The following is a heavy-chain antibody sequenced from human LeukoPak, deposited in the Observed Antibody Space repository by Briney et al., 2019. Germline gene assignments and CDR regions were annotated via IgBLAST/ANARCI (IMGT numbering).Heavy chain of an antibody. CDR2: IYYSGSA. V-gene: IGHV4-59*08. D-gene: IGHD3-22*01. CDR3: ARHRDYYDT. Sequence: SKTLSLTCPASGPSINNNFWTWIRQPPGKGLEWIGYIYYSGSANYNPSLKSRVIISGDTSKNQISLNLTSVTAADTAVYFCARHRDYYDTWGHGTLVTVSS. CDR1: GPSINNNF. J-gene: IGHJ4*01.